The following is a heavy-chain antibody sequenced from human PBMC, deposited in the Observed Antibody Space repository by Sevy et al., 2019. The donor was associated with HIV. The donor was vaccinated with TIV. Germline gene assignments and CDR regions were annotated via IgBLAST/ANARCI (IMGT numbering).Heavy chain of an antibody. V-gene: IGHV4-30-4*01. CDR2: IYYSGST. D-gene: IGHD3-22*01. CDR1: GGSISSGDYY. CDR3: ASVNYDSSGYYYEYFQH. J-gene: IGHJ1*01. Sequence: SETLSLTCTVSGGSISSGDYYWSWIRQPPGKGLEWIGYIYYSGSTYYNPSLKSRVTISVDTSKNQFSLKLSSVTAADTAVYYCASVNYDSSGYYYEYFQHWGQGTLVTVSS.